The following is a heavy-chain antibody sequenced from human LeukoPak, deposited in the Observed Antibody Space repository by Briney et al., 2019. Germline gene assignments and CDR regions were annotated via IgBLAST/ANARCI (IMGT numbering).Heavy chain of an antibody. D-gene: IGHD2-2*01. CDR1: GYTFTSYG. V-gene: IGHV1-18*01. J-gene: IGHJ4*02. Sequence: ASVKVSCKASGYTFTSYGISWVRQAPGQGLEWMGWISAYNGNTNYAQKLQGRVTMTTDTSTSTAYMELSSLRSEDTAVYYCKVVPAANFDYWGQGTLVTVSS. CDR3: KVVPAANFDY. CDR2: ISAYNGNT.